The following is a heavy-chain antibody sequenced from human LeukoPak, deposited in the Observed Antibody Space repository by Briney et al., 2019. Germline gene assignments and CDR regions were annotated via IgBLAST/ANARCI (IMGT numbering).Heavy chain of an antibody. Sequence: SETLSLTCTVSGGSISSYYWSWIRQPPGKGLEWIGYIYYSGSTNYNPSLKSRVTISVDTSKNQFSLKVRSVTAADTAVYYCARAYGELSVNWFDPWGQGTLVTVSS. CDR2: IYYSGST. V-gene: IGHV4-59*12. CDR1: GGSISSYY. CDR3: ARAYGELSVNWFDP. D-gene: IGHD3-10*01. J-gene: IGHJ5*02.